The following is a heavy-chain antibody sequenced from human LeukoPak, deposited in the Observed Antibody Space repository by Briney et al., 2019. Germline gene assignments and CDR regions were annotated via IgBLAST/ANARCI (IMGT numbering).Heavy chain of an antibody. D-gene: IGHD5-12*01. CDR2: IYYSGST. J-gene: IGHJ6*03. CDR1: GGSISSYY. V-gene: IGHV4-59*01. CDR3: ARTIWGYDIYYYYYYMDV. Sequence: PSETLSLTCTVSGGSISSYYWSWIRQPPGKGLEWIGYIYYSGSTNYSPSLKSRVTISVDTSKNQFSLKLSSVTAADTAVYYCARTIWGYDIYYYYYYMDVWGKGTTVTISS.